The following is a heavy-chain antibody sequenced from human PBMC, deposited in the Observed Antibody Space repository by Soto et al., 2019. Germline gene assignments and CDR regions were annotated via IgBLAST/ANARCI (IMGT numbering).Heavy chain of an antibody. V-gene: IGHV3-53*01. D-gene: IGHD3-9*01. Sequence: EVQVVESVGGLIQPGGSLRLSCAASGFTFSDHQMNWVRQAPGRGLEWVSVIYSSGTTYYGDSVKGRFTISRDNSKNTLYLQMNSLRTEDTALYYCARAGSPFHSDSTGYWGFDYWGQGTLVTVSS. CDR2: IYSSGTT. CDR3: ARAGSPFHSDSTGYWGFDY. J-gene: IGHJ4*02. CDR1: GFTFSDHQ.